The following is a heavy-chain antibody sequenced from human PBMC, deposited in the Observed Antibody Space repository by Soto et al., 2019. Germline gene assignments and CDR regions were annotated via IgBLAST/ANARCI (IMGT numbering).Heavy chain of an antibody. CDR3: AKVLPEWEGDAYYYGMDV. Sequence: GGSLRLSCAASGFTFSSYGMHWVRQAPGKGLEWVAVISYDGSNKYYADSVKGRFTISRDNSKNTLYRQMNSLRAEDTAVYYCAKVLPEWEGDAYYYGMDVWGQGTTVTVSS. V-gene: IGHV3-30*18. D-gene: IGHD1-26*01. J-gene: IGHJ6*02. CDR1: GFTFSSYG. CDR2: ISYDGSNK.